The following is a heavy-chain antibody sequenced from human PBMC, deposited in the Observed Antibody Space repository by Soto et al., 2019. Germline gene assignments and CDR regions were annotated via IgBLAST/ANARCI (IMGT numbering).Heavy chain of an antibody. CDR3: AKGSGWKYSGGYFDY. CDR2: ISYDGSNK. D-gene: IGHD1-7*01. V-gene: IGHV3-30*18. J-gene: IGHJ4*02. Sequence: QVQLVESGGGVVQPGRSLRLSCAASGFPFSSYGMHWVRQAPGQGLEWVAVISYDGSNKYYADSVKGRFTISRDTSRNTLYLQSNSLRAEDTAVYYCAKGSGWKYSGGYFDYWGQGTLVTVSS. CDR1: GFPFSSYG.